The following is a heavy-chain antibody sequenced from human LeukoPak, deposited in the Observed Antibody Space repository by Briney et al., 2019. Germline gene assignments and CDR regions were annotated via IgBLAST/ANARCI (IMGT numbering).Heavy chain of an antibody. J-gene: IGHJ4*02. CDR3: AMAGSTSYIRAFDY. CDR1: GYTFTSYD. CDR2: IIPIFGTA. D-gene: IGHD2-2*01. V-gene: IGHV1-69*13. Sequence: GASVKVSCKASGYTFTSYDISWVRQAPGQGLEWIGGIIPIFGTANYAQKFQGRVTITADESTSTAYMELSSLRSEDTAVYYCAMAGSTSYIRAFDYWGQGTLVTVSS.